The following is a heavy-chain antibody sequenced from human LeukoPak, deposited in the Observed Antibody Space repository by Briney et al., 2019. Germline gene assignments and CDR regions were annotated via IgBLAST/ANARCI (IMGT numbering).Heavy chain of an antibody. CDR1: GGSISSYY. CDR3: ARDLGYYDSPTLTPT. J-gene: IGHJ5*02. CDR2: IYTSGST. V-gene: IGHV4-4*07. Sequence: SETQSLTCTVSGGSISSYYWSWIRQPAGKGLEWIGRIYTSGSTNYNPSLKSRVTMSVDTSKNQFSLKLSSVTAADTAVYYCARDLGYYDSPTLTPTWGQGTLVTVSS. D-gene: IGHD3-22*01.